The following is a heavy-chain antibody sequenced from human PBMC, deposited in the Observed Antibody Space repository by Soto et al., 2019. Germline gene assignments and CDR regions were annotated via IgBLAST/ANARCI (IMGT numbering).Heavy chain of an antibody. CDR1: GFTFSNYG. CDR3: ARNDDTKAMDV. J-gene: IGHJ6*02. CDR2: IWYAGSNK. Sequence: QVQLVESGGGVVQPGRSLRLSCAASGFTFSNYGIHWVRQAPGKGLEWVSVIWYAGSNKYYADSVKGRFTISRDNSKNTLYLQMNSLRAEDTAVYYCARNDDTKAMDVWGQGTTVTVSS. V-gene: IGHV3-33*01. D-gene: IGHD1-1*01.